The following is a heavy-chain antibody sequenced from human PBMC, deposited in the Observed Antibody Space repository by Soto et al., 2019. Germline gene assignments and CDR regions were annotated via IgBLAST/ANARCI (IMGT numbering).Heavy chain of an antibody. V-gene: IGHV3-15*07. CDR1: GFTFSNAW. D-gene: IGHD3-22*01. CDR2: IKSKTDGGTT. CDR3: TTDSYITIVIVCFDY. J-gene: IGHJ4*01. Sequence: GGSLRLSCAASGFTFSNAWINWVRQAPGKGLEWVGRIKSKTDGGTTDFAAPVKGRFAISRDDSKNMVYLQMNSLKTEDTAVYYCTTDSYITIVIVCFDYWGMEPWSPSPQ.